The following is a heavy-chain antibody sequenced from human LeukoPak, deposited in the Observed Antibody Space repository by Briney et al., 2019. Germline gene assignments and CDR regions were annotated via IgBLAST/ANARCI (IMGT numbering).Heavy chain of an antibody. CDR3: VKDQGDYDLDY. D-gene: IGHD5-12*01. V-gene: IGHV3-30*02. CDR1: GFTFRHYS. J-gene: IGHJ4*02. Sequence: GGSLRLSCEASGFTFRHYSMHWVRQAPGKGLEWVGFIRYDGSGESYADSVKGRFTVSRDNSINTLFLQMNSLRLEDTALYSCVKDQGDYDLDYWGQGTLVTVSS. CDR2: IRYDGSGE.